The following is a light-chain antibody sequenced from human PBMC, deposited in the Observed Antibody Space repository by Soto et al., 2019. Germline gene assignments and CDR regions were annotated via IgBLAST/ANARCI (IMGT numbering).Light chain of an antibody. CDR3: QQYGYSSTT. Sequence: ETVLTQSLGTLSISPGQTAPPFCRASQSVNAGRVAWYQQKPGQTPRLLIYSASSRTTATPLRFGGSGSGTDITLTISRLEPEDVAVYWCQQYGYSSTTFGQGTKVDIK. CDR2: SAS. J-gene: IGKJ1*01. V-gene: IGKV3-20*01. CDR1: QSVNAGR.